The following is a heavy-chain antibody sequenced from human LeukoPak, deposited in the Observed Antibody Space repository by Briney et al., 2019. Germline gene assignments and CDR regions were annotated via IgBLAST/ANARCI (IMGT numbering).Heavy chain of an antibody. V-gene: IGHV3-11*01. Sequence: GGSLRLSCAASGFTFSDYYMSWIRQAPGKGLEWVSYISSSGSTIYYADSVKGRFTISRDNAKNSLYLQMNSLRAEDTAVYYCAREGGCSSTSCYDYYYYGMDVWGQGTTVTVSS. D-gene: IGHD2-2*01. J-gene: IGHJ6*02. CDR2: ISSSGSTI. CDR1: GFTFSDYY. CDR3: AREGGCSSTSCYDYYYYGMDV.